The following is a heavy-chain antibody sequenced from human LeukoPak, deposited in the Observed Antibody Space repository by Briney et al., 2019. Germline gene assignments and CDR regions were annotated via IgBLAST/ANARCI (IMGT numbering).Heavy chain of an antibody. CDR2: ISGSGGRT. CDR1: GFTFSSYG. Sequence: PGGTLRLSCAASGFTFSSYGMSWVRQAPGKGLEWVSAISGSGGRTYYADSVKGRFTISRDNSKNTLYLQMNSLRAEDTAVYYCAKDPRTYYYDSSGYFDYWGQGTLVTVSS. J-gene: IGHJ4*02. D-gene: IGHD3-22*01. V-gene: IGHV3-23*01. CDR3: AKDPRTYYYDSSGYFDY.